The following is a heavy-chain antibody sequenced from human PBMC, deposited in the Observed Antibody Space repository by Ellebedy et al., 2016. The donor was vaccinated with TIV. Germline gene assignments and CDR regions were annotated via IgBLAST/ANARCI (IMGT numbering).Heavy chain of an antibody. Sequence: GGSLRLSCAVSGFTVNSNYMSWVRQAPGKGLEWVSTIYIDDRTYYADSVKGRFTISRDNSKNTLYFQMNSLRAEDTAVYYCAKSHDSSGYHYVGAFDIWGQGTMVTVSS. CDR2: IYIDDRT. D-gene: IGHD3-22*01. CDR1: GFTVNSNY. J-gene: IGHJ3*02. CDR3: AKSHDSSGYHYVGAFDI. V-gene: IGHV3-53*01.